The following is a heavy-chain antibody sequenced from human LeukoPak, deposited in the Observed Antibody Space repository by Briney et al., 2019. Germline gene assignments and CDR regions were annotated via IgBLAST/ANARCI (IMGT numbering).Heavy chain of an antibody. CDR2: IYYSGST. CDR1: GGSISSYY. Sequence: SETLSLTCTVSGGSISSYYWSWIRQPPGKGLEWIGYIYYSGSTNYNPSLKSRVTISVDTSKNQFSLKLSSVTAADTAVYYCARGPGANSGYQGSFDYWGQGTLVTVSS. V-gene: IGHV4-59*01. J-gene: IGHJ4*02. D-gene: IGHD5-12*01. CDR3: ARGPGANSGYQGSFDY.